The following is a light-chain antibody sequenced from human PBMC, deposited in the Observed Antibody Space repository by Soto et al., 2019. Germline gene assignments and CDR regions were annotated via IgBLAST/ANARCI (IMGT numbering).Light chain of an antibody. CDR2: ENN. CDR3: QSYDSSLSGYV. V-gene: IGLV1-40*01. CDR1: RYNIGAGYE. J-gene: IGLJ1*01. Sequence: QSVLTQPPSVSEAPGQRVTISCTGSRYNIGAGYEAHWYQQVPGTAPKLLIYENNNRPSGGPDRFSGSKSGTSASLAITGLQAEDEAEYYCQSYDSSLSGYVFGTGTKLTVL.